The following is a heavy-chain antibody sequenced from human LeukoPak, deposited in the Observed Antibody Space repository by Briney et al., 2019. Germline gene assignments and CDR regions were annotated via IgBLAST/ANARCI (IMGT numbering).Heavy chain of an antibody. CDR2: ISSDGSNK. J-gene: IGHJ4*02. V-gene: IGHV3-30*03. Sequence: GGSLRLSCAASGFTFSTYGMHWVRQAPGKGLEWVAVISSDGSNKYYADSVKGRVTISRDNSKNTLYLQMNSLRVEDTAVYYCTYGSSWTYDFDYWGQGTLVTVSS. D-gene: IGHD6-13*01. CDR1: GFTFSTYG. CDR3: TYGSSWTYDFDY.